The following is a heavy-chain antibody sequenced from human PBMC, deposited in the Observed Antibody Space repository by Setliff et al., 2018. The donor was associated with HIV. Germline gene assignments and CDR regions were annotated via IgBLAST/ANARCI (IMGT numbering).Heavy chain of an antibody. Sequence: SETLSLTCTVSGGSISSHYWGWIRQPPGKGLEWIGSIYYSGTTYYNPSLKSRITISVDTSKNQFSLKVNSVTAADTAVYYCASPKERYYYGSGTNVREYYGMDVWGQGTTVTVSS. CDR1: GGSISSHY. CDR3: ASPKERYYYGSGTNVREYYGMDV. V-gene: IGHV4-39*07. J-gene: IGHJ6*02. CDR2: IYYSGTT. D-gene: IGHD3-10*01.